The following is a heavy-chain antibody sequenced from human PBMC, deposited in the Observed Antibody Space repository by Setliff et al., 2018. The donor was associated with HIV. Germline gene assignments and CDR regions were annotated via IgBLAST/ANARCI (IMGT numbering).Heavy chain of an antibody. CDR1: GFNFRSYG. D-gene: IGHD2-15*01. CDR2: IGSSNHGI. J-gene: IGHJ4*02. CDR3: ATYRGYNSGDRWSFFDY. Sequence: PGGSLRLSCAASGFNFRSYGMTWVRQAPGKGLDWVAHIGSSNHGIHYTASVQGRFTVSRDNARNSLFLQMNSLRAEDTAVYYCATYRGYNSGDRWSFFDYWGQGSLVTVSS. V-gene: IGHV3-48*04.